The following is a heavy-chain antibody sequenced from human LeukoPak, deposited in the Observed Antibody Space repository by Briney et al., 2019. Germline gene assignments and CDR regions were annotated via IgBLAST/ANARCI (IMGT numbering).Heavy chain of an antibody. V-gene: IGHV3-30*18. CDR1: GFTFSSFG. Sequence: PGGSLRLSCAASGFTFSSFGMHWVRQAPGQGLEWVAVISFDGSSQYYADSVKGRFTIYRDNFKNTVYLQTNSLRAEETAVYYCAKSHPPTVTTEEGGYLQHWGQGTLVTVSS. CDR2: ISFDGSSQ. CDR3: AKSHPPTVTTEEGGYLQH. J-gene: IGHJ1*01. D-gene: IGHD4-17*01.